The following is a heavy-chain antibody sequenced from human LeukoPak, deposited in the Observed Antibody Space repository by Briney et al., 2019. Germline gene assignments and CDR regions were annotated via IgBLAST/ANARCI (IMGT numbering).Heavy chain of an antibody. D-gene: IGHD2-2*01. J-gene: IGHJ4*02. CDR3: AREGMRVVPAASFFDY. Sequence: GASVKVSCKASGGTFSSYAISWVRQAPGQGLEWMGGIIPVFGTANYAQKFQGRVTITADESTSTAYMELSSLRSEDTAVYYCAREGMRVVPAASFFDYWGQGTLVTVSS. V-gene: IGHV1-69*13. CDR2: IIPVFGTA. CDR1: GGTFSSYA.